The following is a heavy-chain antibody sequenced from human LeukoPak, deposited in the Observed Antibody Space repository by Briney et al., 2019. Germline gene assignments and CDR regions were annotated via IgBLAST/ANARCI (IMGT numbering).Heavy chain of an antibody. CDR1: GFSFSTYW. Sequence: GGSLRLSCAPSGFSFSTYWMSWVRQAPGKGLEWVANIKEDGSQKYYVDSVKGRFTISRDNALNSLYLQMNSLRAEDTAIYYCARSIPYGTTWYGRSDYWGQGTLVTVSS. V-gene: IGHV3-7*03. CDR2: IKEDGSQK. CDR3: ARSIPYGTTWYGRSDY. D-gene: IGHD6-13*01. J-gene: IGHJ4*02.